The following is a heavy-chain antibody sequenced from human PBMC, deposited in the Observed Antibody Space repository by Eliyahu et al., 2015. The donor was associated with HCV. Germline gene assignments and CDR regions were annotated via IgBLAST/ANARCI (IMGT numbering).Heavy chain of an antibody. CDR1: GGSISXSTYY. D-gene: IGHD2-15*01. CDR2: IHHGGST. CDR3: ARDPRGMVVVVAAGGFDP. J-gene: IGHJ5*02. V-gene: IGHV4-39*07. Sequence: QLQLHESGPGLVKPSETLXLTCTVSGGSISXSTYYWAWIRQPPGKGLEWIGSIHHGGSTYSNPSLKSRVTFSIDTSKNQFSLNLTSVTAADTALYYCARDPRGMVVVVAAGGFDPWGQGTLVTVSS.